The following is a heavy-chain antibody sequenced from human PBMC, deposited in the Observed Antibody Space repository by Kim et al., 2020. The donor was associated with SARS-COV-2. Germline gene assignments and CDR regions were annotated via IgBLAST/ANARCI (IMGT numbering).Heavy chain of an antibody. CDR3: ARGGRFLEWLLSNHYFDY. V-gene: IGHV4-34*01. Sequence: SETLSLTCAVYGGSFSGYYWSWIRQPPGKGLEWIGEINHSGSNNYNPSLKSRVTISVDTSKNQFSLKLSSVTAADTAVFYCARGGRFLEWLLSNHYFDY. D-gene: IGHD3-3*01. CDR2: INHSGSN. J-gene: IGHJ4*01. CDR1: GGSFSGYY.